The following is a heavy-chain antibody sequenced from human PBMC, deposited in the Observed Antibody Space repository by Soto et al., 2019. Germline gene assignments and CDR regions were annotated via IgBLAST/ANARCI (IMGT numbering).Heavy chain of an antibody. Sequence: QVQLVQSGAEVKKPGASVKVSCKASGYTFTNYFMHWVRQAPGQGLEWMGIISPSGDTTSYSQNFQGRVTMTTDTSTSTVYMELSSLRSEDTAVYYCARDPWNYWGQGTLVTVSS. J-gene: IGHJ4*02. V-gene: IGHV1-46*01. CDR1: GYTFTNYF. D-gene: IGHD3-3*01. CDR3: ARDPWNY. CDR2: ISPSGDTT.